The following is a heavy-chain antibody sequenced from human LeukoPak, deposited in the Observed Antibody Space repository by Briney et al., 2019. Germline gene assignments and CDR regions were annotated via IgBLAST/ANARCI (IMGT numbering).Heavy chain of an antibody. J-gene: IGHJ3*02. CDR2: FWSDGSKQ. V-gene: IGHV3-33*01. CDR3: ARDLSVGALDI. Sequence: SGRSLRLSCAASGFTFSGYGMHSVRQAPGKGLEWVTAFWSDGSKQSYEDSVKGRFTISRDISKSTLYLQMNSLRAEDTAVYYCARDLSVGALDICGQGTMVTVSS. D-gene: IGHD1-26*01. CDR1: GFTFSGYG.